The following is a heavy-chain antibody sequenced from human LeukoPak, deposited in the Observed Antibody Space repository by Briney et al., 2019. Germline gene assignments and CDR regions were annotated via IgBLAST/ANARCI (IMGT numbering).Heavy chain of an antibody. D-gene: IGHD5-18*01. J-gene: IGHJ4*02. CDR2: IYYSGST. CDR3: ARAYSDTAMIGY. V-gene: IGHV4-30-4*01. Sequence: SETLPLTCTVSGGSISSGDYYWSWIRQPPGKGLEWIGYIYYSGSTYYNPSLKSRVTVSVDTSKNQFSLKLSSVTAADTAVYYCARAYSDTAMIGYWGQGTLVTVSS. CDR1: GGSISSGDYY.